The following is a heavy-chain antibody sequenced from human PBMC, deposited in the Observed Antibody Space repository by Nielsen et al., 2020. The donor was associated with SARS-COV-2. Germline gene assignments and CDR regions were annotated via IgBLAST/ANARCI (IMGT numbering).Heavy chain of an antibody. V-gene: IGHV3-73*01. D-gene: IGHD3-10*01. J-gene: IGHJ3*02. CDR2: IKTKANNYAT. Sequence: GESLKISCAASGFTFTDSTMHWVRQASGKELEWVGRIKTKANNYATAYSESVKDRVTISRDDSKKMVFLQMNSLTSEDTALYYCARVNPISNSWFDTFDIWGHGTMVTVSS. CDR1: GFTFTDST. CDR3: ARVNPISNSWFDTFDI.